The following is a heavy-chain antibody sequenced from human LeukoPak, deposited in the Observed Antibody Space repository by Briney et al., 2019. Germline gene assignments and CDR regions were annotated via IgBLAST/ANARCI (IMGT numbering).Heavy chain of an antibody. D-gene: IGHD3-10*01. Sequence: ASVKVSCKASGYTFTSHHIHWVRQAPGQGLEWMGIINPSCGSTNYAQKFQGRVIMTRDMSTSTVYMELSSLRSEDTAVYYCARDLRGWFGESRPFDYWGQGTLVTVSS. J-gene: IGHJ4*02. CDR2: INPSCGST. V-gene: IGHV1-46*01. CDR3: ARDLRGWFGESRPFDY. CDR1: GYTFTSHH.